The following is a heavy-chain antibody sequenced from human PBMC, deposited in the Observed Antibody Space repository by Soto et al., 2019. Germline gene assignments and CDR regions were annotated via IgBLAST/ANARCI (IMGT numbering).Heavy chain of an antibody. CDR2: INHDGSET. D-gene: IGHD7-27*01. CDR1: GFIITNYW. Sequence: EVQLVESGGDLVQPGGSLRLSCAASGFIITNYWMTWVRQAPGKGLEWVANINHDGSETYYLDSVKGRFAISRDNAKNSLFLQMNSLRDEDTAIYYCARSLLGPMAFDMWGHGTLVAVSS. CDR3: ARSLLGPMAFDM. J-gene: IGHJ3*02. V-gene: IGHV3-7*03.